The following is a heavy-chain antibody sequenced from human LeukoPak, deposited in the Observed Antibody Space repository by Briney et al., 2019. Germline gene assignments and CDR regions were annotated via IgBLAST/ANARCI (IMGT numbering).Heavy chain of an antibody. Sequence: SGTLSLTCAVSGGSISSSNWWGWVRPPPGKGVEWVGEIYHSGSTNYKPSLKRRVTISVYKSKNQFSLKLSSVTAADTAVYYCARASDSSGYCLDFWGQGTLVTVSS. J-gene: IGHJ4*02. V-gene: IGHV4-4*02. CDR1: GGSISSSNW. CDR2: IYHSGST. D-gene: IGHD3-22*01. CDR3: ARASDSSGYCLDF.